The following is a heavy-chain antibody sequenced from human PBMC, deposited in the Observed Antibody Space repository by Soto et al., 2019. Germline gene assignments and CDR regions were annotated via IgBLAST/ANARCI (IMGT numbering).Heavy chain of an antibody. D-gene: IGHD3-16*01. CDR1: GFSSSLFW. CDR2: INEDGSEK. CDR3: ARTGWPQSSYYFDY. Sequence: PVGSLRLSCAASGFSSSLFWMSWVRQTPGKGLEWVANINEDGSEKFFADSVKGRFTISRDNAKNSLSLQMNSLTADDTAVYYCARTGWPQSSYYFDYWGQGTLVTVSS. J-gene: IGHJ4*02. V-gene: IGHV3-7*03.